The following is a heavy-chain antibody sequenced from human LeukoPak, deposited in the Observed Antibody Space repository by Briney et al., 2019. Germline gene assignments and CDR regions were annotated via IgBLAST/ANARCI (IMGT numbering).Heavy chain of an antibody. CDR2: ISPYNGNT. CDR3: GRDRGYESSGSAFDI. Sequence: AASVKVSCKASGYTFTSYGISWVRQAPGQGLEWMGWISPYNGNTNYAQTLQGRVTMTTDTSTSTAYMELRSLRSDDTAVYYCGRDRGYESSGSAFDIWGQGTMVTVSS. D-gene: IGHD3-22*01. V-gene: IGHV1-18*01. CDR1: GYTFTSYG. J-gene: IGHJ3*02.